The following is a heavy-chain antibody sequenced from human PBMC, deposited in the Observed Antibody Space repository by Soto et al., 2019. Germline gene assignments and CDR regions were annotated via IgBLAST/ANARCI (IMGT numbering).Heavy chain of an antibody. J-gene: IGHJ4*02. V-gene: IGHV4-31*03. D-gene: IGHD7-27*01. CDR2: IYYSGST. CDR1: GESVGSGGHY. CDR3: ARDQALAPTVWGY. Sequence: LSLPSSVSGESVGSGGHYWNWIRQRPEKGLGWIVYIYYSGSTHYNPSLRSRLTISLDTSKNQFFLRLVSVTAADTALYYCARDQALAPTVWGYWGQGIQVTVSS.